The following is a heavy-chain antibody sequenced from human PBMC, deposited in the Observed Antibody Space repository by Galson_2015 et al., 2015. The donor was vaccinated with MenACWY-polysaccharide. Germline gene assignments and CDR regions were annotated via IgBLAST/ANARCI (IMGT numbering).Heavy chain of an antibody. D-gene: IGHD4-23*01. CDR1: GNTISSGGYY. J-gene: IGHJ4*02. V-gene: IGHV4-31*03. Sequence: TLSPTCSVSGNTISSGGYYWPWVRQRPGKGLEWIGHVDYSGNPYYSPSLKSRVAISVDTSRNQFSLKLSFVTAADTAVYFCARGVEIGMTKLVGEYWGQGALVTVSS. CDR2: VDYSGNP. CDR3: ARGVEIGMTKLVGEY.